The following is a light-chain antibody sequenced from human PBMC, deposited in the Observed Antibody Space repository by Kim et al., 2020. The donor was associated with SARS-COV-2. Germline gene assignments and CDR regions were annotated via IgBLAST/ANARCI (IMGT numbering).Light chain of an antibody. CDR3: QQRSDWAPWT. J-gene: IGKJ1*01. Sequence: IVLTQSPSTLSLSPGERATLSCRASQSVGNYLAWYQQKPGQVPRLLIYDASNWATGIPARFSASGSGTGFTLTISSLEPEDFAVYYCQQRSDWAPWTFGQGTKVDIK. CDR1: QSVGNY. V-gene: IGKV3-11*01. CDR2: DAS.